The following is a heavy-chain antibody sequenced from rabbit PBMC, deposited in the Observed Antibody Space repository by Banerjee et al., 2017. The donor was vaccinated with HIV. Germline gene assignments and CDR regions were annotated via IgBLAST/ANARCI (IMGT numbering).Heavy chain of an antibody. CDR3: ARGGVASTGYTYAFDP. CDR2: INTGDGNT. V-gene: IGHV1S40*01. J-gene: IGHJ2*01. CDR1: GFSFSNKYV. Sequence: QSLEESGGGLVQPEGSLTLTCTASGFSFSNKYVMCWVRQAPGKGLEWIACINTGDGNTHYASWAKGRFTISKTSSTVDLKMTSLTVADTATYFCARGGVASTGYTYAFDPWGQGTLVTVS. D-gene: IGHD1-1*01.